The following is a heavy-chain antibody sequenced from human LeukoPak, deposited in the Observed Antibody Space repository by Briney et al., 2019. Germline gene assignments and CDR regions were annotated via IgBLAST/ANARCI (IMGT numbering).Heavy chain of an antibody. Sequence: GGSLRLSCAASGFTFSTYWMSWVRQAPGKGLEWVASVKQDGSETYYVDSVKGRFAISRDNAKNSLYLQMNSLRAEDTAVYYCARDRATYWGQGTLVTVSS. CDR1: GFTFSTYW. CDR2: VKQDGSET. J-gene: IGHJ4*02. CDR3: ARDRATY. V-gene: IGHV3-7*01.